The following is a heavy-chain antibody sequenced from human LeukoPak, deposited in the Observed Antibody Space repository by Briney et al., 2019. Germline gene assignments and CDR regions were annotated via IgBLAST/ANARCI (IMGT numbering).Heavy chain of an antibody. Sequence: KSSQPLSLTCTVSGGSISSDGYYWSWIRQHPGKGLEWIGYIYDSGSTYYNPSLKSRLTISVDTSKNQFSLKLNSVTAADTAVYYCARGYAPFDPWGQGTLVTVSS. D-gene: IGHD5-12*01. CDR3: ARGYAPFDP. J-gene: IGHJ5*02. CDR2: IYDSGST. V-gene: IGHV4-31*03. CDR1: GGSISSDGYY.